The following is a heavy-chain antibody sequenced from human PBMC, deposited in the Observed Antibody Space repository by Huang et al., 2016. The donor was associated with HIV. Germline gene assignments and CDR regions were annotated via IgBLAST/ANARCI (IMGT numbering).Heavy chain of an antibody. CDR1: GFSLSTSGVG. Sequence: QMTLKESGPTLVKPTQTLTLTCPFSGFSLSTSGVGVGWIRQPPGKALEWLALIYWGDDKGYSPSLKSRLTITKDTSKNQVVLTMTNMDPVDTATYYCANGYSTSCPNWYFDLWGRGTLVTVSS. D-gene: IGHD2-2*01. CDR3: ANGYSTSCPNWYFDL. CDR2: IYWGDDK. J-gene: IGHJ2*01. V-gene: IGHV2-5*02.